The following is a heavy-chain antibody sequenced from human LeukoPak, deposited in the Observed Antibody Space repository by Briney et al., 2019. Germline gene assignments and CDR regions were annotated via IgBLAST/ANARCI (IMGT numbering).Heavy chain of an antibody. CDR2: ISSSGSTI. D-gene: IGHD4-17*01. J-gene: IGHJ3*02. CDR3: ARDGPTLTTPQDAFDI. V-gene: IGHV3-11*01. Sequence: GGSLRLSCAASGFTFSDYYMSWIRQAPGKGLEWVSYISSSGSTIYYADSVKGRFTISRDNAKNSLYLQMNSLRAEDTAVYYCARDGPTLTTPQDAFDIWGQGTMVTVSS. CDR1: GFTFSDYY.